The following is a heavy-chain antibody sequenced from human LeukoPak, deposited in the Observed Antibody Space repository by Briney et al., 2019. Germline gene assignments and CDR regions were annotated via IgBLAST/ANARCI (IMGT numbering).Heavy chain of an antibody. V-gene: IGHV1-18*01. D-gene: IGHD2-21*02. CDR2: ISAYNGNT. CDR3: ARGYPEHIVVVTALPFDP. CDR1: GYTFTSYG. J-gene: IGHJ5*02. Sequence: GASVKVSCKASGYTFTSYGISWVRQAPGQGLEWMGWISAYNGNTNYAQKLQGRVTMTTDTSTSTAYMELRSLRSDDTAVYYCARGYPEHIVVVTALPFDPWGQGTLVTVSS.